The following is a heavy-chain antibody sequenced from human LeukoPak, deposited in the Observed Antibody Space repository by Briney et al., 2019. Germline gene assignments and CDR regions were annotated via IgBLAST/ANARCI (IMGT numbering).Heavy chain of an antibody. D-gene: IGHD3-22*01. Sequence: GASVKVSCTTSGHTFTDYYVHWVRQAPGQGLEWMGIINPSGGSPSYAQKFQGRITVTSDLSTSTVYMALSSLRSEDTAVYYCARGPTNYYDSSGYPLLWYYMDVCGKGTTVTVSS. CDR2: INPSGGSP. CDR3: ARGPTNYYDSSGYPLLWYYMDV. V-gene: IGHV1-46*01. CDR1: GHTFTDYY. J-gene: IGHJ6*03.